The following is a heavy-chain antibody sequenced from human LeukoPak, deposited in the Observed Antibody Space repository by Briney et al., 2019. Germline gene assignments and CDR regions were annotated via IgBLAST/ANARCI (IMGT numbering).Heavy chain of an antibody. CDR1: GFTFTSYD. V-gene: IGHV1-8*01. Sequence: ASVKVSCKASGFTFTSYDINWVQQATGQGLEWMGWMNPKSGNTGYARKFQGRVTMTRNTSVSTAYMELSSLRSEDTAVYYCARGRQWLVPLDYWGQGTRVTVRS. J-gene: IGHJ4*02. CDR2: MNPKSGNT. D-gene: IGHD6-19*01. CDR3: ARGRQWLVPLDY.